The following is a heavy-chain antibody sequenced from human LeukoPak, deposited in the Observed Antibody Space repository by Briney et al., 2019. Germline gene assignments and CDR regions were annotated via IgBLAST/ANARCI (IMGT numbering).Heavy chain of an antibody. CDR2: ISSSSSTI. D-gene: IGHD3-3*01. J-gene: IGHJ6*03. Sequence: PGGSLRLSCAASGFTLSSYSMNWVRQAPGKGLEWVSYISSSSSTIYYADSVKGRFTISRDNAKNSLYLQMNSLRAEDTAVYYCARPVRPYDFWSGYYPYYYYYMDVWGKGTTVTVSS. CDR1: GFTLSSYS. CDR3: ARPVRPYDFWSGYYPYYYYYMDV. V-gene: IGHV3-48*01.